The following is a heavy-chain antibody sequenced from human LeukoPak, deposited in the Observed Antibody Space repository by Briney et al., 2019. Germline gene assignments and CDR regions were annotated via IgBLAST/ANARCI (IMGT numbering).Heavy chain of an antibody. CDR1: GYSISSGYY. CDR2: IYHSGST. V-gene: IGHV4-38-2*02. D-gene: IGHD6-19*01. Sequence: SETLSLTCTVSGYSISSGYYWGWIRQPPGKGLEWIGSIYHSGSTYYNPSLKSRVTISVDTSKNQFSLKLSSVTAADTAVYYCARDGAYSSGWDLRWTTTNAFDIWGQGTMVTVSS. J-gene: IGHJ3*02. CDR3: ARDGAYSSGWDLRWTTTNAFDI.